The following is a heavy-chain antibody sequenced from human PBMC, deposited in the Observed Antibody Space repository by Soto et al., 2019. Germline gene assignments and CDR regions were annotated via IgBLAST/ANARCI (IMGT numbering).Heavy chain of an antibody. CDR1: GGSMRSSSYY. Sequence: SETLSLTCTVSGGSMRSSSYYWDWIRQPPGKGLEWIGYIYYSGSTHYNPSLKSRVTISVDTSKNQFSLKLTSVTAADTAVYYCARDKNPLVHGVLANWFDPWGQGTLVTVSS. D-gene: IGHD3-10*01. CDR2: IYYSGST. J-gene: IGHJ5*02. V-gene: IGHV4-39*07. CDR3: ARDKNPLVHGVLANWFDP.